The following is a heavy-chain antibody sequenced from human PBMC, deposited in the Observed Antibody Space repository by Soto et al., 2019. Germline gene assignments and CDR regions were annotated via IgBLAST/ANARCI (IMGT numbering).Heavy chain of an antibody. CDR3: AKMVGATLVDY. V-gene: IGHV4-31*09. Sequence: SETLSLTCTVSGGSISSGGYYWTWIRHHPGKGLEWIGYMYYSGSTNYNPSPKSRVTMSVDKSKNQFSLRLSSVTAADTAVYYCAKMVGATLVDYWGQGTLVTVSS. CDR1: GGSISSGGYY. D-gene: IGHD1-26*01. J-gene: IGHJ4*02. CDR2: MYYSGST.